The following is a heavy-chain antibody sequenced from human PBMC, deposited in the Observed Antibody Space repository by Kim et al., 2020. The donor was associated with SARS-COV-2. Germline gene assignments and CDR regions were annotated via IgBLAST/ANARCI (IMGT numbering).Heavy chain of an antibody. CDR1: GFTFSSYG. Sequence: GGSLRLSCAASGFTFSSYGMHWVRQAPGKGLEWVAVISYDGSNKYYADSVKGRFTISRDNSKNTLYLQMNSLRAEDTAVYYCAKNGRYSSGWYWYFDLWG. D-gene: IGHD6-19*01. V-gene: IGHV3-30*18. J-gene: IGHJ2*01. CDR2: ISYDGSNK. CDR3: AKNGRYSSGWYWYFDL.